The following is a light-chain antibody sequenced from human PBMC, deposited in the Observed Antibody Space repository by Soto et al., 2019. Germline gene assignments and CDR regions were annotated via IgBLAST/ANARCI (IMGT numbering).Light chain of an antibody. CDR2: GAS. V-gene: IGKV3-20*01. Sequence: EIVLAQSPGTLSLSPGERATLSCRASQSVTNSFLDWYQQKPGQAPRLLIYGASRRATGIPDRFTGSGSGTDFTLTISRLEPEDFAVYYCQQYVSSPWAFGQGTKVEI. CDR3: QQYVSSPWA. J-gene: IGKJ1*01. CDR1: QSVTNSF.